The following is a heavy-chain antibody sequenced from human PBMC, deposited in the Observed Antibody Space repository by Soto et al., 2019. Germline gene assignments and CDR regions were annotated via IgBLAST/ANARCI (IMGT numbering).Heavy chain of an antibody. J-gene: IGHJ6*02. CDR1: GFTFSSYA. CDR2: ISSNGGST. V-gene: IGHV3-64*01. CDR3: ARVVVSLDYYGSGSYDYYGMDV. Sequence: GGSLRLSCAASGFTFSSYAMHWVRQAPGKGLEYVSAISSNGGSTYYANSVKGRFTISRDNSKNTLYLQMGSLRAEDMAVYYCARVVVSLDYYGSGSYDYYGMDVWGQGTTVTVSS. D-gene: IGHD3-10*01.